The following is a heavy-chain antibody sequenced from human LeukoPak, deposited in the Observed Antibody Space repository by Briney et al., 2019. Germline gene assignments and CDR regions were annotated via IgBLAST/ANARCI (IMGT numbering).Heavy chain of an antibody. CDR2: INPSTSST. CDR3: ARDQHYQLPFDY. CDR1: GYTFTSYY. J-gene: IGHJ4*02. V-gene: IGHV1-46*01. D-gene: IGHD2-2*01. Sequence: ASVKVSCKASGYTFTSYYVHSVRQAPGQGLEWMGMINPSTSSTSYAQKFQGRVTMTRDTSTSTVYMELSSLRSEDTAVYYCARDQHYQLPFDYWGRGTLVTVSS.